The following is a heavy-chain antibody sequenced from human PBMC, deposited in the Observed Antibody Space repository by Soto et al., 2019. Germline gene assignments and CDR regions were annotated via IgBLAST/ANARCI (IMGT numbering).Heavy chain of an antibody. CDR3: ARDLTIVPATHPRLENYGMDV. CDR1: GYSFTSYG. CDR2: ISPYNGHT. V-gene: IGHV1-18*01. Sequence: QVQLVQSAGEVKKPGASVKVSCKASGYSFTSYGISWVRRAPGQGLEWMGWISPYNGHTQFVERFQGRVTMTTDTSTKTAYMELMNLRSDDTDHYYCARDLTIVPATHPRLENYGMDVWGQGTTVIVSS. D-gene: IGHD2-2*01. J-gene: IGHJ6*02.